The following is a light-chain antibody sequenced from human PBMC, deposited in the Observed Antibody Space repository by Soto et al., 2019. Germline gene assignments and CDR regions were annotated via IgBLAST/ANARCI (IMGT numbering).Light chain of an antibody. V-gene: IGKV1-5*01. CDR1: QSISSW. Sequence: DIQMTQSPSTLSASVGDRVTITCRASQSISSWLAWYQQQPGKAPNLLIYDASSLESGVPSRFSGSGSGTEFTLTISSLQPDDFATYYCQQYNSYSWTFGQGTKLDIK. CDR2: DAS. CDR3: QQYNSYSWT. J-gene: IGKJ1*01.